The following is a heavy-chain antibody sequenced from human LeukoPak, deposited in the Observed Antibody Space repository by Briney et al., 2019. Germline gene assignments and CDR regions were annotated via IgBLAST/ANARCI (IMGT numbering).Heavy chain of an antibody. Sequence: SETLSLTCTVSGVSISSVNWSWIRQPPGKGLEWIGYTYYSGGTNYSPSLNSRVTVSVDTSKNQFSLKLGSVTAADTAVYYCARTVHYSSGWSPTYYFDYWGQGTLVTVSS. D-gene: IGHD6-19*01. CDR1: GVSISSVN. CDR2: TYYSGGT. CDR3: ARTVHYSSGWSPTYYFDY. V-gene: IGHV4-59*01. J-gene: IGHJ4*02.